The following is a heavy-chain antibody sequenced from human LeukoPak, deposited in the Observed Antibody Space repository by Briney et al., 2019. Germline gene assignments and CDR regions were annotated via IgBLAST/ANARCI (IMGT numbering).Heavy chain of an antibody. CDR3: AKDMPSCSGGSCYSVYFQH. D-gene: IGHD2-15*01. V-gene: IGHV3-30*02. Sequence: PGGSLRLSCAASGFTFSSYGMHWVRQAPGKGLEWVAFIRYDGSNKYYADSVKGRFTISRGNSKNTLYLQMNSLRAEDTAVYYCAKDMPSCSGGSCYSVYFQHWGQGTLVTVSS. CDR2: IRYDGSNK. J-gene: IGHJ1*01. CDR1: GFTFSSYG.